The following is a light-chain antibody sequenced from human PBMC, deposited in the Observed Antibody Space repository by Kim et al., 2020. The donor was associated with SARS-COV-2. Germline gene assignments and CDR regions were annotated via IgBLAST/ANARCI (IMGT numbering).Light chain of an antibody. Sequence: PGDRATLSCRASQNIDTYLAWYRQRPGQATRLLVYDASNRATGVPDRLSGSESGTDFTLTIRRLETEDCSIYYCKKRNSWPPADTFDGGT. CDR3: KKRNSWPPADT. V-gene: IGKV3-11*01. CDR1: QNIDTY. J-gene: IGKJ2*01. CDR2: DAS.